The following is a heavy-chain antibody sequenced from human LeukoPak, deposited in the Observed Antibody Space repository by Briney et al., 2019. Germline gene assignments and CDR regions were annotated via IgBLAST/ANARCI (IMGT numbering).Heavy chain of an antibody. CDR1: GGSISSYY. J-gene: IGHJ3*02. D-gene: IGHD3-22*01. CDR2: IYTSGST. Sequence: PSETLSLTCTVSGGSISSYYWSWIRQPAGKGLEWIGRIYTSGSTNYNPSLKSRVTMSVDTSRNQFSLKLSSVTAADTAAYYCARVSHYYDSSGYYYVRAFDIWGQGTMVTVSS. CDR3: ARVSHYYDSSGYYYVRAFDI. V-gene: IGHV4-4*07.